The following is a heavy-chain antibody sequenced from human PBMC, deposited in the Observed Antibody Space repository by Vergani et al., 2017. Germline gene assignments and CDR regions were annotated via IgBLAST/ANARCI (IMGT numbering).Heavy chain of an antibody. CDR3: ARDSGNYYYSSGSSTYYYYGMDV. V-gene: IGHV4-59*01. Sequence: QVQLQESGPGLVKPSETLSLTCTVSGGSISSYYWSWIRQPPGKGLEWIGYIYYSGSTNDNPSLKSRVTISVDTSKNQFSLKMSSVTAADTAVDYCARDSGNYYYSSGSSTYYYYGMDVWGQGTTVTVSS. CDR2: IYYSGST. CDR1: GGSISSYY. J-gene: IGHJ6*02. D-gene: IGHD3-22*01.